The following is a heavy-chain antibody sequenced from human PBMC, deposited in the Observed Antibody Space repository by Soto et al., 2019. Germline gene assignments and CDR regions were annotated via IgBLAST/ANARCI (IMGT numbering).Heavy chain of an antibody. CDR1: GGSISNYY. CDR2: ISDSGST. V-gene: IGHV4-59*01. D-gene: IGHD4-17*01. CDR3: AHIDDYGDYGPFDY. J-gene: IGHJ4*02. Sequence: PSETLSLTCNVSGGSISNYYWNWIRQPPGKRLEWIGYISDSGSTKYNPSLMSRVTISADMSKNQVSLKVKSVAAVDTATYYCAHIDDYGDYGPFDYWGQGTLVTVSS.